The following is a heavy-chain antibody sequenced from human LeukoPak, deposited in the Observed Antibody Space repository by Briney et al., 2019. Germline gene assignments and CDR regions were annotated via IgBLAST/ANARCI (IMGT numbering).Heavy chain of an antibody. CDR2: INSDGSSI. Sequence: GGSLRLSCAASGFTFSTYWMHWVRQAPGKGLVWVSRINSDGSSINYADSVKGRFTISRDNAKNTLYLQMNSLRAEDTAVYYCAREGIAAAGTYFDYWGQGTLVTVSS. D-gene: IGHD6-13*01. CDR1: GFTFSTYW. V-gene: IGHV3-74*01. CDR3: AREGIAAAGTYFDY. J-gene: IGHJ4*02.